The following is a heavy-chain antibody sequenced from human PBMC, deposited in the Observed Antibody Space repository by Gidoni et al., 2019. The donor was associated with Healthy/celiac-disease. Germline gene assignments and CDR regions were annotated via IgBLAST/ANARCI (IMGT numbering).Heavy chain of an antibody. J-gene: IGHJ4*02. CDR3: AKDKTAAGTPFDY. Sequence: EVQLLESGGGLVQPGGSLRLSCAASGFTFSSYAMSWVRPAPGQGLEWVSAISGSGGSTYYADSVKGRFTISRDNSKNTLYLQMNSLRAEDTAVYYCAKDKTAAGTPFDYWGQGTLFTVSS. CDR2: ISGSGGST. D-gene: IGHD6-13*01. CDR1: GFTFSSYA. V-gene: IGHV3-23*01.